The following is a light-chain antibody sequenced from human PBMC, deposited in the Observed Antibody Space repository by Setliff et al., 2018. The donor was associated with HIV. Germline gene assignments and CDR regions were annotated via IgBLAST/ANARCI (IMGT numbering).Light chain of an antibody. CDR2: EVS. CDR1: SSDIGGNKY. CDR3: CSYAGSTTFYV. J-gene: IGLJ1*01. Sequence: QSALTQPASVSGSPGQSITISCTGTSSDIGGNKYVSWYQQVPGKAPQLILYEVSIRPSGVSDRFSGSKSGNTASLTISGLQAEDEADYYCCSYAGSTTFYVFGTGTRSPS. V-gene: IGLV2-23*02.